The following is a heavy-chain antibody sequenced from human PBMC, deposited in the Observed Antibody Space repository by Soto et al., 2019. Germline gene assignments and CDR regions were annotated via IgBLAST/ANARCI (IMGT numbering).Heavy chain of an antibody. J-gene: IGHJ6*03. D-gene: IGHD5-18*01. Sequence: SETLSLTCAVSSGSISSSNWWSWVRQPPGKGLEWIGEIYHSGSTNYNPSLKSRVTISVDKSKNQFSLKLSSVTAADTAVYYCARSSGWLGYCYYMDVWGKGTTVTVSS. CDR1: SGSISSSNW. CDR2: IYHSGST. CDR3: ARSSGWLGYCYYMDV. V-gene: IGHV4-4*02.